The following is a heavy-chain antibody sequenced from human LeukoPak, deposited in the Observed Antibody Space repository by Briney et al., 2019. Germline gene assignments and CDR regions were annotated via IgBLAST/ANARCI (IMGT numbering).Heavy chain of an antibody. CDR3: AKDQGDFWSGYDPFDY. Sequence: PGGSLRLSCAASGFTFSSYGMHWVRQAPGKGLEWVAFIRYDGSNKYYADSVKGRFTISRDNSKNTLYLQMNSLRAEDTAVYYCAKDQGDFWSGYDPFDYWGQGTLVTVSS. D-gene: IGHD3-3*01. CDR2: IRYDGSNK. V-gene: IGHV3-30*02. J-gene: IGHJ4*02. CDR1: GFTFSSYG.